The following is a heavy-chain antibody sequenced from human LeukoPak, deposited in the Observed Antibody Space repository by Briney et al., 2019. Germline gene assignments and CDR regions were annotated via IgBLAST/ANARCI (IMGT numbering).Heavy chain of an antibody. V-gene: IGHV3-23*01. D-gene: IGHD1-26*01. J-gene: IGHJ4*02. CDR2: FSGSGGST. CDR3: AKTPIYSGSFRYYFDY. Sequence: GGSLRLSCAASGFTFSSYAMSWVRQAPGKGLEWVSAFSGSGGSTYYADSVKGRFTISRDNSKNTLYLQMNSLRAEDTAVYYCAKTPIYSGSFRYYFDYWGQGTLVTVSS. CDR1: GFTFSSYA.